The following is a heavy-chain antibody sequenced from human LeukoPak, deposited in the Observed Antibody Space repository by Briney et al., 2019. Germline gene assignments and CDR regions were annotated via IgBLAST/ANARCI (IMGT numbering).Heavy chain of an antibody. D-gene: IGHD6-13*01. Sequence: ASVKVSCKASGYTFTSYAMNWVRQAPGQGLEWMGWINTNTGNPTYAQGFTGRFVFSLDTSVSTAYLQISSLKAEDTAVYYCARVGIPAAAYTGDGGYNWFDAWGQGTLVTVSS. CDR1: GYTFTSYA. V-gene: IGHV7-4-1*02. CDR2: INTNTGNP. J-gene: IGHJ5*02. CDR3: ARVGIPAAAYTGDGGYNWFDA.